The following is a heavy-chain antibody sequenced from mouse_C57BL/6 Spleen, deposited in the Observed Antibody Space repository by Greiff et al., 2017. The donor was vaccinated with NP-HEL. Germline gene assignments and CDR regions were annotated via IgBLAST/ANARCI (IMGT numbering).Heavy chain of an antibody. J-gene: IGHJ2*01. CDR2: IYPGDGDT. Sequence: VQLQQSGAELVKPGASVKISCKASGYAFSSYWMNWVKQRPGKGLEWIGQIYPGDGDTNYNGKFKGKATLTADKSSSTAYMQLSSLTSEDSAVYFCARDYYGSSYVYYFDYWGQGTTLTVSS. CDR1: GYAFSSYW. D-gene: IGHD1-1*01. CDR3: ARDYYGSSYVYYFDY. V-gene: IGHV1-80*01.